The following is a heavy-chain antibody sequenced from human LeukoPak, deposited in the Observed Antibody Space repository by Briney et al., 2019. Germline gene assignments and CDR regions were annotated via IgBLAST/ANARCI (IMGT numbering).Heavy chain of an antibody. CDR1: GYTFTGYY. Sequence: ASVKVSCKASGYTFTGYYMHWVRQAPGQGLEWMEWINPNSGGTNYAQKFQGRVTMTRDTSISTAYMELSRLRSDDTAVYYCARLTSCSSTSCSDYWGQGTLVTVSS. D-gene: IGHD2-2*01. V-gene: IGHV1-2*02. CDR2: INPNSGGT. J-gene: IGHJ4*02. CDR3: ARLTSCSSTSCSDY.